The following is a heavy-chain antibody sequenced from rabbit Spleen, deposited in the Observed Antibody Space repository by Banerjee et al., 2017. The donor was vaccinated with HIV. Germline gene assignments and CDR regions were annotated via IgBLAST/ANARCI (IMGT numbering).Heavy chain of an antibody. J-gene: IGHJ6*01. CDR2: IYTSSSGST. V-gene: IGHV1S40*01. D-gene: IGHD1-1*01. Sequence: QSLEESGGDLVKPGASLTLTCTASGFSFSSSYYMCWVRQAPGKGLEWIACIYTSSSGSTYYATWAKGRFTCSKTSSTTVTLQMTRLTAADTATYFCARDTSSSFSSYGMDLWGQGTLVTVS. CDR1: GFSFSSSYY. CDR3: ARDTSSSFSSYGMDL.